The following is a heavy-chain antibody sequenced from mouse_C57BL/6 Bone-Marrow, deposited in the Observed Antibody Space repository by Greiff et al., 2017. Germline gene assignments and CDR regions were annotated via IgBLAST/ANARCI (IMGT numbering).Heavy chain of an antibody. CDR3: TGYITTVVPYYYAMDY. CDR2: IRLKSDNYAT. J-gene: IGHJ4*01. V-gene: IGHV6-3*01. D-gene: IGHD1-1*01. Sequence: EVQVVESGGGLVQPGGSMKLSCVASGFTFSNYWMNWVRQSPEKGLEWVAQIRLKSDNYATHYAESVKGRFTISRDDSKSSVYLQMNNLRAEDTGIYYCTGYITTVVPYYYAMDYWGQGTSVTVSS. CDR1: GFTFSNYW.